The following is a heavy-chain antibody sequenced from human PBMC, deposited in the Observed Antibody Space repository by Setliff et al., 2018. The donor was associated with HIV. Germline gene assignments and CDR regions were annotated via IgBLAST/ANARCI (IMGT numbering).Heavy chain of an antibody. J-gene: IGHJ5*01. CDR1: GVTISSHF. V-gene: IGHV4-4*07. Sequence: SETLSLTCSVSGVTISSHFWTWIRQPAGKGLEWIGRAYTGGSTHYNPSLKSRVSMSVDTSKNQFYLHLSSVTAADSAGYYCARTREYRFGFGLGQFDPWGQGTLVTVSS. D-gene: IGHD3-16*01. CDR3: ARTREYRFGFGLGQFDP. CDR2: AYTGGST.